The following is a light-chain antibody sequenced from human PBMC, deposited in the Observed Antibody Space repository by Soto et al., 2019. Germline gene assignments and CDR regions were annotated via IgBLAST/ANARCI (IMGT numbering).Light chain of an antibody. J-gene: IGKJ5*01. CDR3: QHYDRPPT. CDR2: GVS. CDR1: QSISSGH. V-gene: IGKV3-20*01. Sequence: EIVLTQSPGTLSLSPGERATLSCRASQSISSGHLAWYQQKPGQAPRLLIYGVSSRATGIPDRFSGSGSGTDFTLTISRLEPEDFAVYSCQHYDRPPTFGQGTRLDMK.